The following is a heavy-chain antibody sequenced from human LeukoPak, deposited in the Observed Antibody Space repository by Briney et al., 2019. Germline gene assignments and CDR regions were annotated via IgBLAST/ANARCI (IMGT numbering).Heavy chain of an antibody. CDR1: GGSISSYY. J-gene: IGHJ6*02. CDR2: IYYSGST. V-gene: IGHV4-59*08. D-gene: IGHD1-26*01. Sequence: SETLSLTCTVSGGSISSYYWSWIRQPPGKGLEWIGYIYYSGSTTYNPSLKSRLTISVDTSKNQFSLRLNSVTAADTAVYYCARHQHSGRKHYYGMDVWGQGTTVTV. CDR3: ARHQHSGRKHYYGMDV.